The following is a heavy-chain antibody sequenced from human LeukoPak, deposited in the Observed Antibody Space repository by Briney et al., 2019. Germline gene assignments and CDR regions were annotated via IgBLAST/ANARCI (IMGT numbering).Heavy chain of an antibody. CDR2: IGTSDSPI. J-gene: IGHJ4*02. D-gene: IGHD3-22*01. Sequence: PGGSLRLSCTASGFTFGDYYMNWIRQAPGKGLEWVSYIGTSDSPIYYADSVKGRFTISRDNAKNSLYLQMNSLRAEDTAVYYCAREWASYDRSGYYPFDHWGQGTLVTVSS. CDR3: AREWASYDRSGYYPFDH. CDR1: GFTFGDYY. V-gene: IGHV3-11*01.